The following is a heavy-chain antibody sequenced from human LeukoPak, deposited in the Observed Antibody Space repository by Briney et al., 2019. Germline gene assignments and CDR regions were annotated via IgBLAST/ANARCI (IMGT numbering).Heavy chain of an antibody. J-gene: IGHJ4*02. Sequence: PSETLSLTCTVSGGSISSATYCWSWIRQPAGKGLEWIGRISTSGSTNYNPSFMSRVTISVDTSENQFSLNLSSVTAADTAVYYCARDDGDYGFDYWGQGTLVTVSS. CDR1: GGSISSATYC. CDR3: ARDDGDYGFDY. CDR2: ISTSGST. D-gene: IGHD4-17*01. V-gene: IGHV4-61*02.